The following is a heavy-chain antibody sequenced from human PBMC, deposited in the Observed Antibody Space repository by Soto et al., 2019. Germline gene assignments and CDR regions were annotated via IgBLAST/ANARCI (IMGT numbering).Heavy chain of an antibody. CDR1: GFTFSSYG. D-gene: IGHD3-9*01. V-gene: IGHV3-33*01. CDR3: ARDHVYDILTGYEPDAFDI. Sequence: GGSLRLSCAASGFTFSSYGMHWVRQAPGKGLEWVAVIWYDGSNKYYADSVKGRFTISRDNSKNTLYLQMNSLRAEDTAVYYCARDHVYDILTGYEPDAFDIWGQGTMVTVSS. CDR2: IWYDGSNK. J-gene: IGHJ3*02.